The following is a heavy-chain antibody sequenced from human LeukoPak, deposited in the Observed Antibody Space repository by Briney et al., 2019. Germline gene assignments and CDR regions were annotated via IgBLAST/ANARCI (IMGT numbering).Heavy chain of an antibody. CDR1: GGSFSGYY. J-gene: IGHJ4*02. D-gene: IGHD1-26*01. V-gene: IGHV4-31*11. CDR3: ARVVGATYVDY. CDR2: IYYSGST. Sequence: SETLSLTCAVYGGSFSGYYWSWIRQHPGKGLEWIGYIYYSGSTYYNPSLKSRVTISVDTSKNQFSLKLSSVTAADTAVYYCARVVGATYVDYWGQGTLVTVSS.